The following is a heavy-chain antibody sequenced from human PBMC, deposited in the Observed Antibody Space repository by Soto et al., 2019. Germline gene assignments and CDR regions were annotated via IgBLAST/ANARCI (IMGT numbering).Heavy chain of an antibody. CDR3: ARDDEYSGNGMDV. CDR2: ILNDGSNR. Sequence: QVQLVESGGGVVQPGRSLTLSCAASGFTFSNYGMHWVRQAPGKGLEGVAVILNDGSNRYHADSVKERFTISRDNSKNTLYLQMNSLRAEETAVYYCARDDEYSGNGMDVWGQGTTVTVS. V-gene: IGHV3-33*01. D-gene: IGHD3-10*01. J-gene: IGHJ6*02. CDR1: GFTFSNYG.